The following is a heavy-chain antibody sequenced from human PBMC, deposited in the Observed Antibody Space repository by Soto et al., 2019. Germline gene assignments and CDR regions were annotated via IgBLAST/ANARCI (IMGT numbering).Heavy chain of an antibody. J-gene: IGHJ4*02. Sequence: PGESLKISCEGSGYAFSNYWINWVRQVSGKGLEWMGRIDPTDSFTNYSPSFQGHVTFSVDKSTSTAYVQWSSLKASDTAMYYCGRQGGDGEHIDYWGQGTLVTVSS. CDR1: GYAFSNYW. V-gene: IGHV5-10-1*01. CDR2: IDPTDSFT. CDR3: GRQGGDGEHIDY. D-gene: IGHD2-21*01.